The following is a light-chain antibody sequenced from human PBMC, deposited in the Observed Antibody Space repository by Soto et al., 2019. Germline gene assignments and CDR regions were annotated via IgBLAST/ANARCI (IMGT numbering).Light chain of an antibody. CDR3: QQSTHWSWT. J-gene: IGKJ1*01. CDR2: DAS. Sequence: EIVLTQSPATLSLSPGERATLSCRASQTVRFYLAWYQQKPGQTPRLLIYDASKRASGIPARFSGSGSGTDFTLTISIPDAEDVAVYYYQQSTHWSWTFGRGTKVEVK. V-gene: IGKV3-11*01. CDR1: QTVRFY.